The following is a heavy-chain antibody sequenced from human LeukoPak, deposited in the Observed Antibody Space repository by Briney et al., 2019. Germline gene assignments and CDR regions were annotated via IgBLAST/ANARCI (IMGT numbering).Heavy chain of an antibody. J-gene: IGHJ6*02. CDR1: GITVSKYW. Sequence: GGSLRLSCAVSGITVSKYWMHWVRQVPGKGLVWVSRIHSDGSTTDYADSVKGRFTTTRDSAKNTLYLEMNSLRVEDTAVYYCTRDANHYGGMDVWGQGTTVTVSS. V-gene: IGHV3-74*01. CDR2: IHSDGSTT. CDR3: TRDANHYGGMDV.